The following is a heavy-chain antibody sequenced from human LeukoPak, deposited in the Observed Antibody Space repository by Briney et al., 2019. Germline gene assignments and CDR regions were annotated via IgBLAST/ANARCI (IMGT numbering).Heavy chain of an antibody. Sequence: GGSLRLSCAASGFSFRSYWMHWVRQAPGKGLVWVSRINTDGTNTGYADSVKGRFTISRDNSKNTLSLQINSLRAEDTAVYYCAKDGRGVDYFDYWGQGTLVTVSS. J-gene: IGHJ4*02. D-gene: IGHD2-8*01. V-gene: IGHV3-74*01. CDR3: AKDGRGVDYFDY. CDR1: GFSFRSYW. CDR2: INTDGTNT.